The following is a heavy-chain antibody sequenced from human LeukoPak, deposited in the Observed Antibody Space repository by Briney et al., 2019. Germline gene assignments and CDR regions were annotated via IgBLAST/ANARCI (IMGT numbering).Heavy chain of an antibody. V-gene: IGHV3-30-3*01. CDR3: ARSGSGWYEGFDY. D-gene: IGHD6-19*01. CDR2: ISYDGSNE. J-gene: IGHJ4*02. Sequence: GRSLRLSCAASGFTFNDYAIRWVRQAPGKGLEWVAVISYDGSNEYYADSVKGRFTISRDNSKNTLYLQMNSLRAEDTAVYYCARSGSGWYEGFDYWGQGTLVTVSS. CDR1: GFTFNDYA.